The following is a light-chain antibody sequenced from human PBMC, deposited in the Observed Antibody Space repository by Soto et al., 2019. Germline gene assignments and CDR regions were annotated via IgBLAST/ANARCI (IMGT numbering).Light chain of an antibody. CDR3: QQYNDYSRT. J-gene: IGKJ1*01. CDR2: KAS. CDR1: QSISSW. Sequence: DIQMTQSPPTLSASVGDRVTITCRASQSISSWLAWYQQKPGKAPKLLIYKASSLESGVPSRFSGSGSGTEFTLTISSLQPDDFATYYCQQYNDYSRTFGQGTKVDIK. V-gene: IGKV1-5*03.